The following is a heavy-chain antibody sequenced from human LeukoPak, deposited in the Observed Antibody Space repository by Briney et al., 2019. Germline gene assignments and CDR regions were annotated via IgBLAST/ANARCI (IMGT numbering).Heavy chain of an antibody. V-gene: IGHV3-21*01. CDR2: ISSSSNYI. CDR1: GFIFSSYN. Sequence: GGSLRLPCAASGFIFSSYNMNWVRQAPGKGLEWVSSISSSSNYIYYADSVKGRFTISRDNAKNTLYLQMNSLRAEDTAVYYCVKDRLLPHSPGDAFDIWGQGAMVTVSS. CDR3: VKDRLLPHSPGDAFDI. J-gene: IGHJ3*02. D-gene: IGHD3-10*01.